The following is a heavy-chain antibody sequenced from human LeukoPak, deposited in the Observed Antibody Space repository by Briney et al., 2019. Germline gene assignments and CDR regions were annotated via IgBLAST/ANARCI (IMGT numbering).Heavy chain of an antibody. V-gene: IGHV4-59*08. CDR2: ISYSGST. J-gene: IGHJ6*03. Sequence: PSETLSLTCTVSGGSISSYYWSWVRQPPGKGLGGIGYISYSGSTNYNPSLKSRVTISVDTSKNQFSLKLNSVTAADTAVYYCARLTGQQLVQDYYMDVWGKGTTVTVSS. CDR3: ARLTGQQLVQDYYMDV. CDR1: GGSISSYY. D-gene: IGHD6-13*01.